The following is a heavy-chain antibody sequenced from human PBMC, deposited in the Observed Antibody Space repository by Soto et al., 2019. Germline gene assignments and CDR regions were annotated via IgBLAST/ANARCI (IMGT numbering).Heavy chain of an antibody. D-gene: IGHD6-13*01. CDR3: ARQTTFSSSWYDY. CDR2: IYSSGST. V-gene: IGHV4-4*07. Sequence: SSETLSLTCTVSGGPISNYYWTWIRQPAGEGLEWIGRIYSSGSTNYNSSLKSRLTMSVDTSKNQFSLKLTSVTAADTAVYYCARQTTFSSSWYDYWGQGTLVTVSS. J-gene: IGHJ4*02. CDR1: GGPISNYY.